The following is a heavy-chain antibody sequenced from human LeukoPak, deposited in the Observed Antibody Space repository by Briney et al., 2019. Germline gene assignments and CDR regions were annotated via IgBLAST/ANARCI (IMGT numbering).Heavy chain of an antibody. D-gene: IGHD3-16*01. CDR3: ARVGAYGTDAFDI. CDR1: GGSISSSSYY. V-gene: IGHV4-39*07. J-gene: IGHJ3*02. Sequence: PSETLSLTCTVSGGSISSSSYYWGWIRQPPGKGLEWIGSIYYSGSTNYNPSLKSRVTISVDTSKNQFSLKLSSVTAADTAVYYCARVGAYGTDAFDIWGQGTMVTVSS. CDR2: IYYSGST.